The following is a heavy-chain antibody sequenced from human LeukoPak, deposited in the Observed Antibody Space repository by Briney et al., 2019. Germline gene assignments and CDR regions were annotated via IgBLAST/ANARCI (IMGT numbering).Heavy chain of an antibody. Sequence: PGGSLRLSCAASGFTFSSYGMHWVRQAPGKGLEWVAVISYDGSNKYYADSVKGRFTISRDNSKNSLYLQMNSLRAEDTAVYYCARGGLMYSPTLNWFDPWGQGTLVTVSS. V-gene: IGHV3-30*03. CDR2: ISYDGSNK. D-gene: IGHD3-16*01. CDR1: GFTFSSYG. J-gene: IGHJ5*02. CDR3: ARGGLMYSPTLNWFDP.